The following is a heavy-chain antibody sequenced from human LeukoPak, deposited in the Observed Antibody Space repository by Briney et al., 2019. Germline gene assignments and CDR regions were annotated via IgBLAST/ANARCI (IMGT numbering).Heavy chain of an antibody. CDR3: AKAQRYCSSTSCFNYYYYYGMDV. CDR2: ISGSGGST. J-gene: IGHJ6*02. D-gene: IGHD2-2*01. Sequence: GGSLRLSCAASGFTFSSYSMNWVRQAPGKGLEWVSAISGSGGSTYYADSVKGRFTISRDNSKNTLYLQMNSLRAEDTAVYYCAKAQRYCSSTSCFNYYYYYGMDVWGQGTTVTVSS. V-gene: IGHV3-23*01. CDR1: GFTFSSYS.